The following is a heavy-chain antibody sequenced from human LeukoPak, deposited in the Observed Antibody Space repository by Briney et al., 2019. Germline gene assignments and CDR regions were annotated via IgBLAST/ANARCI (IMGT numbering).Heavy chain of an antibody. V-gene: IGHV3-23*01. Sequence: GGSLRLSCAASGFVFRTYAMSWVRQAPGRGLEWVSAISGSGASTYYADSVKGRFSISRDNSQQSLFLQMNSARAEDTAVYYCAKDVVAAAEGFFDYWGQGTLVTVSS. J-gene: IGHJ4*02. D-gene: IGHD6-13*01. CDR2: ISGSGAST. CDR3: AKDVVAAAEGFFDY. CDR1: GFVFRTYA.